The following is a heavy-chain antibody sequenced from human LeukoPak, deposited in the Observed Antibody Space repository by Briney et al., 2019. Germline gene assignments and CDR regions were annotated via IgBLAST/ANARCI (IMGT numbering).Heavy chain of an antibody. CDR3: AKVVGDGTYYYYGVDV. V-gene: IGHV3-30*18. Sequence: GGSLRLSCAASGFTFSSYGMHWVRQAPGKGLEWVAVISYDGSNRYYGDSVKGRFTISRDNSKNTLNLQMNSLRAEDTAVYYCAKVVGDGTYYYYGVDVWGQGTTVTVSS. D-gene: IGHD3-16*01. J-gene: IGHJ6*02. CDR2: ISYDGSNR. CDR1: GFTFSSYG.